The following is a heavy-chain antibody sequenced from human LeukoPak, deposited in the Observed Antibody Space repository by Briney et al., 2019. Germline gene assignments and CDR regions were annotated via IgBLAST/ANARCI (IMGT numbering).Heavy chain of an antibody. CDR3: ARDYELLWFGDLLSQHYYYYMDV. CDR1: GFTFSSYS. V-gene: IGHV3-48*01. D-gene: IGHD3-10*01. CDR2: ISSSSSTV. J-gene: IGHJ6*03. Sequence: GGSLRLSCAASGFTFSSYSMNWVRQAPGKGLEWVSYISSSSSTVYYADSVKGRFTISRDNAKNSLYLQMNSLRAEDTAVYYCARDYELLWFGDLLSQHYYYYMDVWGKGTTVTVSS.